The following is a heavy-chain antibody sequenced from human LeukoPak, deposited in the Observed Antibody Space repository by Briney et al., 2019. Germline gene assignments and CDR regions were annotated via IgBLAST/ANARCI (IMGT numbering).Heavy chain of an antibody. Sequence: GRSLRLSCAASGFTFSSYAMHWVRQAPGKGLEWVAVISYDGSNKYYADSVKGRSTISRDNSKNTLYLQMNSLRAEDTAVYYCARDLGYSYGYDGMDVWGQGTTVTVSS. J-gene: IGHJ6*02. CDR2: ISYDGSNK. D-gene: IGHD5-18*01. CDR1: GFTFSSYA. CDR3: ARDLGYSYGYDGMDV. V-gene: IGHV3-30*04.